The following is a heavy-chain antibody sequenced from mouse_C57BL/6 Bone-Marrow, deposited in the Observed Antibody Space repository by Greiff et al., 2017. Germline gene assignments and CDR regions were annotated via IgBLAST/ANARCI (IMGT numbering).Heavy chain of an antibody. J-gene: IGHJ3*01. CDR1: GFTFSSYG. V-gene: IGHV5-6*01. CDR2: ISSGGSYT. Sequence: EVQGVESGGDLVKPGGSLKLSCAASGFTFSSYGMSWVRQIPDKRLVWVATISSGGSYTYYPDSVKGRFTISRDNAKNTLYLQMSSLKSEDTAMYYCARRFLAYWGQGTLVTVSA. CDR3: ARRFLAY.